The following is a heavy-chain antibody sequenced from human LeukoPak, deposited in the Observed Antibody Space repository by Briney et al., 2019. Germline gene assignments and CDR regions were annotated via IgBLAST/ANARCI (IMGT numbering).Heavy chain of an antibody. V-gene: IGHV1-8*01. D-gene: IGHD1-7*01. CDR3: ARGGTNWNYEIDDAFDI. CDR2: MNPNSGNT. CDR1: GYTFTSYD. Sequence: GASVKVSCKASGYTFTSYDINWVRQATGQGLEWMGWMNPNSGNTGYAQKFQGRVTMTRNTSISTAYMELSSLRSEDTAVYYCARGGTNWNYEIDDAFDIWGQGTMVTVSS. J-gene: IGHJ3*02.